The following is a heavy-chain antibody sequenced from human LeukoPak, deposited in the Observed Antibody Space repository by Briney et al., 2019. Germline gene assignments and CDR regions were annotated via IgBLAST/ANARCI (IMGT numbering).Heavy chain of an antibody. J-gene: IGHJ4*02. CDR3: AGPYYYFDC. CDR2: ISGSGSRT. V-gene: IGHV3-23*01. CDR1: GFTFSIYA. Sequence: GGSLRLSCAASGFTFSIYAMTWVRQAPGKGLEWVSGISGSGSRTYYADSVKGRFTISRDNSRNMLYLQMNSVRTEDTAVYYCAGPYYYFDCWGQGTLVTVSS. D-gene: IGHD2-8*01.